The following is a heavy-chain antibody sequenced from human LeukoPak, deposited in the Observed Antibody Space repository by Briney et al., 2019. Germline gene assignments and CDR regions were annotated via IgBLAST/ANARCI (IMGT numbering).Heavy chain of an antibody. D-gene: IGHD6-13*01. Sequence: ASVKVSCKASGYTFNGYYMHWVRQAPGQGLEWMGWINPNSGGTNYAQKFQGRVTMTWDTSISTAYMELSRLRSDDTAVYYCARVRNIAAADFDYWGQGTLVTVSS. V-gene: IGHV1-2*02. CDR3: ARVRNIAAADFDY. J-gene: IGHJ4*02. CDR2: INPNSGGT. CDR1: GYTFNGYY.